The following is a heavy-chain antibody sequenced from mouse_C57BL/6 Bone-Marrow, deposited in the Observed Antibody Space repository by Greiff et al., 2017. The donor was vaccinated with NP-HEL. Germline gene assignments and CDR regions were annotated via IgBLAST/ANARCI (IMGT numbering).Heavy chain of an antibody. Sequence: EVNVVDSGGGLVQSGRSLRLSCATSGFTFSDFYMEWVRQAPGKGLEWIAASRNKANDYTTEYSASVKGRFIVSRDTSQSILYLQMNALRAEDTAIYYCARGPSYYYGSSHWYFDVWGTGTTVTVSS. V-gene: IGHV7-1*01. D-gene: IGHD1-1*01. CDR1: GFTFSDFY. CDR2: SRNKANDYTT. CDR3: ARGPSYYYGSSHWYFDV. J-gene: IGHJ1*03.